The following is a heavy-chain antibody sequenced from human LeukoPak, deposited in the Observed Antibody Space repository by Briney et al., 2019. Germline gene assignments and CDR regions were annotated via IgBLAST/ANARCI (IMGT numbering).Heavy chain of an antibody. CDR2: IYSGGST. J-gene: IGHJ4*02. D-gene: IGHD5-12*01. CDR1: GFTVSSNY. CDR3: ARDRRYSGYDY. V-gene: IGHV3-66*01. Sequence: PGGSLRLSCAASGFTVSSNYMSWVRQAPGKGLEWVSVIYSGGSTYYADSVKGRFTISRDNSKSTLYLQMNSLRAEDTAVYYCARDRRYSGYDYWGQGTLVTVSS.